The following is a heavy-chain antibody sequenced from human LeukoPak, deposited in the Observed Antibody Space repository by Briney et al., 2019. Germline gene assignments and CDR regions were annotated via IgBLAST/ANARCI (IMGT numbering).Heavy chain of an antibody. J-gene: IGHJ4*02. Sequence: PGGSLRLSCAASGFTFSSYGMHWVRQAPGKGMEWVAVICDDGNNKYYADSVKGRFTISRDNSKNTLFLQMNSLRAEDTAVYYCARTPYSSGWYSSNDYWGQGTVVTVSS. CDR1: GFTFSSYG. CDR2: ICDDGNNK. CDR3: ARTPYSSGWYSSNDY. V-gene: IGHV3-33*01. D-gene: IGHD6-19*01.